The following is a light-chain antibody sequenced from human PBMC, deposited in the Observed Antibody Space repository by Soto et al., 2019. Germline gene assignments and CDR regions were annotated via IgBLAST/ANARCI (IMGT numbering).Light chain of an antibody. Sequence: DIQMTQSPSSLSASVGDRVTITCQASQDIGNYLNWYQQKPGKAPKLLIFAASSLQSGVPSRFSGSRSGPDFTLTISSLQPEDFATCYCQQSYSSPPTFGQGTKVDIK. CDR1: QDIGNY. V-gene: IGKV1-39*01. J-gene: IGKJ1*01. CDR2: AAS. CDR3: QQSYSSPPT.